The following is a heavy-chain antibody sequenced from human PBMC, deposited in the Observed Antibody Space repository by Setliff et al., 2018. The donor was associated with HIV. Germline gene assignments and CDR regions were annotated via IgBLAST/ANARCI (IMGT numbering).Heavy chain of an antibody. J-gene: IGHJ4*02. D-gene: IGHD3-10*01. V-gene: IGHV4-39*07. CDR2: IYYSGST. CDR3: ARRGGGNYQTLYYFDY. CDR1: GGSISSTNYQ. Sequence: SETLSLTCTVSGGSISSTNYQWGWIRQPPGKGPEWIGSIYYSGSTDYNPSPKSRVTISVDTSKKQFSLKMNSVTAADTAVYYCARRGGGNYQTLYYFDYWGQGRLGTVPQ.